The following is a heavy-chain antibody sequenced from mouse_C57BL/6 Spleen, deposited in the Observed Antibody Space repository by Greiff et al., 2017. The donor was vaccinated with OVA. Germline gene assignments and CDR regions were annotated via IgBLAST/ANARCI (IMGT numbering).Heavy chain of an antibody. J-gene: IGHJ3*01. V-gene: IGHV1-55*01. D-gene: IGHD2-4*01. CDR2: IYPGSGST. Sequence: VKLQQPGAELVKPGASVKMSCKASGYTFTSYWITWVKQRPGQGLEWIGDIYPGSGSTNYNEKFKSKATLTVDTSSSTAYMQLSSLTSEDSAVYYCARCDYDPSGFAYWGQGTLVTVSA. CDR3: ARCDYDPSGFAY. CDR1: GYTFTSYW.